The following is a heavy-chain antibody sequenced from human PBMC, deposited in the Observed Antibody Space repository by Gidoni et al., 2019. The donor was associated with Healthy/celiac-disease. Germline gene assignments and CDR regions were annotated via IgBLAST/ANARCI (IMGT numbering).Heavy chain of an antibody. Sequence: QVQLQESGPGLVKPSETLSLTCTVSGGSISSYYWSWIRQPPGKGLELIGYIYYSGSTNYNPSLKSRVTISVDTSKNQFSLKLSSVTAADTAVYYCARDQNYYDSSGYYYDAFDIWGQGTMVTVSS. CDR3: ARDQNYYDSSGYYYDAFDI. D-gene: IGHD3-22*01. V-gene: IGHV4-59*01. CDR1: GGSISSYY. J-gene: IGHJ3*02. CDR2: IYYSGST.